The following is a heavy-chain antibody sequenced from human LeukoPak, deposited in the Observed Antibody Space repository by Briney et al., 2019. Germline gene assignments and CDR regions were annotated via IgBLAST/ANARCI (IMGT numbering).Heavy chain of an antibody. CDR1: GFTFDDYA. CDR2: ISWNSGSI. Sequence: PGGSLRLSCAASGFTFDDYAMYWVRQAPGKGLEWVSSISWNSGSIGYADSVKGRSTISRDNAKNSLYLQMNSLRAEDTALYYCAKDIVLSSSGRGAFDIWGQGTMVTVSS. CDR3: AKDIVLSSSGRGAFDI. D-gene: IGHD6-19*01. J-gene: IGHJ3*02. V-gene: IGHV3-9*01.